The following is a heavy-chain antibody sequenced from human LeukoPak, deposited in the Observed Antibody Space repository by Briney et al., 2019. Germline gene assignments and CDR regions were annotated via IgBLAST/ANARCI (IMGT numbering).Heavy chain of an antibody. J-gene: IGHJ4*02. CDR2: IYTSGST. CDR3: ARVVGIAAAGIRLYYFDY. D-gene: IGHD6-13*01. Sequence: SETLSLTCTVSGGSISSYYWSWIRQPAGKGLEWIGRIYTSGSTNYNPSLKSRVTMSVDTSKNQFSLKLSSVTAADTAVYYCARVVGIAAAGIRLYYFDYWGQGTLVTVSS. CDR1: GGSISSYY. V-gene: IGHV4-4*07.